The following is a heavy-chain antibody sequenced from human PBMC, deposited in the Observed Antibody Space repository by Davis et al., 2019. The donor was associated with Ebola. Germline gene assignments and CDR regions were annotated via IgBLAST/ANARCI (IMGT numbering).Heavy chain of an antibody. Sequence: SETLSLTCTVSGGSISSSSYYWGWIRQPPGKGLEWIGSIYYSGSTYYNPSLKSRVTISVDTSKNQFSLKLSSVTAADTAVYYCASSHLGLYYYYMDVWGKGTTVTVSS. V-gene: IGHV4-39*07. CDR1: GGSISSSSYY. CDR3: ASSHLGLYYYYMDV. CDR2: IYYSGST. D-gene: IGHD3/OR15-3a*01. J-gene: IGHJ6*03.